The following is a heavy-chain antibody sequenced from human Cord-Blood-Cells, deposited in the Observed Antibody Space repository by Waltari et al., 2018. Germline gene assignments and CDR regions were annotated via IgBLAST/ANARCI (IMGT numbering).Heavy chain of an antibody. D-gene: IGHD2-2*01. Sequence: QVQLVQSGAEVKKPGSSVKFSCKASGGTFSSYAISWVRQAPGQGLEWMGGIIPIFGTANYAQKFQGRVTITADKSTSTAYMELSSLRSEDTAVYYCARDDIVVVPAADYYYGMDVWGQGTTVTVSS. CDR1: GGTFSSYA. CDR3: ARDDIVVVPAADYYYGMDV. V-gene: IGHV1-69*06. CDR2: IIPIFGTA. J-gene: IGHJ6*02.